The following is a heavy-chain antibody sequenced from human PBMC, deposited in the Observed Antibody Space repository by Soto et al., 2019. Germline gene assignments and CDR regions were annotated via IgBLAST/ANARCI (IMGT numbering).Heavy chain of an antibody. CDR2: IIPMFGTP. CDR1: GGSFRRNG. Sequence: SVKVSCKASGGSFRRNGSSWVRQAPGQGLECMGGIIPMFGTPNYGQKFRGRVTVNADESTSTAYMDLSSLRSDDTAIYYCVRRTRDCSSVSCYTPQGSFYYGMDVWGQGTTVTVSS. D-gene: IGHD2-2*02. CDR3: VRRTRDCSSVSCYTPQGSFYYGMDV. V-gene: IGHV1-69*13. J-gene: IGHJ6*02.